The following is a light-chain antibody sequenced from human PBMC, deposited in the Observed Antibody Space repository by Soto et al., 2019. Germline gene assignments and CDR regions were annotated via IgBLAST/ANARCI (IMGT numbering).Light chain of an antibody. CDR2: GAS. J-gene: IGKJ4*01. Sequence: DIQRTQSPSAMSASVGDRVTITCRASQAISHYLAWFHQRPGKVPKRLIYGASTLESGVPSRFSGSGSGTDFTLTISSLQPEDFGTYYCLQHNTYPLSFGGGTKVDI. V-gene: IGKV1-17*03. CDR1: QAISHY. CDR3: LQHNTYPLS.